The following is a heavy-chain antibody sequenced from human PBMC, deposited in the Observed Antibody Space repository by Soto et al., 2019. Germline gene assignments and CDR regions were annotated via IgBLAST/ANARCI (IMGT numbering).Heavy chain of an antibody. CDR1: GDSINSGDYY. CDR2: IYFSGSA. J-gene: IGHJ4*02. CDR3: SRVNSTSSLYN. Sequence: QLRLQESGPGLVKPSQTLSLTCTVSGDSINSGDYYWIWIRQPPGKGLEWIGYIYFSGSAYLNPSLESRLSISVDTSRTQFALKLRSVTAADTAIYYCSRVNSTSSLYNGGQGDLVSGSS. V-gene: IGHV4-30-4*01. D-gene: IGHD1-1*01.